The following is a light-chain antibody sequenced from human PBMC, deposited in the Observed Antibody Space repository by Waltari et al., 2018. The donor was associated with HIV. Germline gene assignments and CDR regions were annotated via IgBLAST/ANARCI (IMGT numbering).Light chain of an antibody. CDR2: KAS. V-gene: IGKV1-5*03. CDR3: QQYNTSPWT. Sequence: DIQMTQSPSTLSASLGDRVTITCRASQSISSWLAWYQQKPGKAPNLLIYKASSLESGVPSRFGGSGSGTEFTLTISSLQPDDFATYYCQQYNTSPWTFGQGTKVEVK. CDR1: QSISSW. J-gene: IGKJ1*01.